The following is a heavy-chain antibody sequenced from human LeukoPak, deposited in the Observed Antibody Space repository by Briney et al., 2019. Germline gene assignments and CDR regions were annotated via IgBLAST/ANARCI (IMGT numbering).Heavy chain of an antibody. J-gene: IGHJ4*02. CDR1: GFTFSDYY. CDR2: ISSSGSTI. Sequence: PGGSLRLSCAASGFTFSDYYMSRIRQAPGKGLEWVSYISSSGSTIYYADSVKGRFTISRDNAKNSLYLQMNSLRAEDTAVYYCARVSCSSTSCPPSYWGQGTLVTVSS. D-gene: IGHD2-2*01. V-gene: IGHV3-11*04. CDR3: ARVSCSSTSCPPSY.